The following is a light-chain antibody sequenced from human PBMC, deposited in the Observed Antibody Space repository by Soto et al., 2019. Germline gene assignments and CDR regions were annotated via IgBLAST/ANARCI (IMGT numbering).Light chain of an antibody. V-gene: IGKV3-20*01. CDR1: QSVSSSY. CDR2: GAS. Sequence: EIVMTQSPATLSVSPGERATLSCSASQSVSSSYLAWYQQKPGQAPRLLIYGASSRATGIPDRFSGSGSGTDFTLTISRLEPEDFAVYYCQQYGSSPPYTFGQGTKVDIK. CDR3: QQYGSSPPYT. J-gene: IGKJ2*01.